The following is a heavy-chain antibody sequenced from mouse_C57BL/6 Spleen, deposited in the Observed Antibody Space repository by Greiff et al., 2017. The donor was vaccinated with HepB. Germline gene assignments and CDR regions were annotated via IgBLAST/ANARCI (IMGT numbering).Heavy chain of an antibody. D-gene: IGHD1-1*01. J-gene: IGHJ2*01. CDR3: ARSTPYYFDY. V-gene: IGHV1-55*01. Sequence: QVHVKQPGAELVKPGASVKMSCKASGYTFTSYWITWVKQRPGQGLEWIGDIYPGSGSTNYNEKFKSKATLTVDTSSSTAYMQLSSLTSEDSAVYYCARSTPYYFDYWGQGTTLTVSS. CDR1: GYTFTSYW. CDR2: IYPGSGST.